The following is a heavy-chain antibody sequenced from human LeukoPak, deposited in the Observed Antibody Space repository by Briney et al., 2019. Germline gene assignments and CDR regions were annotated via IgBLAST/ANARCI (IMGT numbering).Heavy chain of an antibody. Sequence: PGGSLRLSCAASGFTVSSNYMSWVRQAPGKGLEWVSVIYSGGSTYYADSVKGRFTISRDNSKNTLYLQMNSLRAEDTAVYYCARAGYGSGSPLFDYWGQGTLVTVSS. J-gene: IGHJ4*02. CDR2: IYSGGST. CDR1: GFTVSSNY. V-gene: IGHV3-66*01. CDR3: ARAGYGSGSPLFDY. D-gene: IGHD3-10*01.